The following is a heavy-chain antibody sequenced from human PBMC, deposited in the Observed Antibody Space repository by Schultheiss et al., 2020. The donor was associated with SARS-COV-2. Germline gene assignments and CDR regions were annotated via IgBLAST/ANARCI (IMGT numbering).Heavy chain of an antibody. Sequence: GESLKISCEGSGYSFTSYWIGWVRQMPGKGLEWMGIIYPGDSDTRYSPSFQGQVTISADKSISTAYLQWSSLKASDTAMYYCARQSLYYGSGSYYYYFDYWGQGTLVTVSS. V-gene: IGHV5-51*01. D-gene: IGHD3-10*01. CDR2: IYPGDSDT. CDR1: GYSFTSYW. J-gene: IGHJ4*02. CDR3: ARQSLYYGSGSYYYYFDY.